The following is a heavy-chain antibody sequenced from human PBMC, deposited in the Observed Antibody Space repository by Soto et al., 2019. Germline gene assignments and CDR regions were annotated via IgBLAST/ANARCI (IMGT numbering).Heavy chain of an antibody. V-gene: IGHV3-30*18. Sequence: QVQLVESGGGVVQPGRSLRLSCAASGFTFSSYGMHWVRQAPGKGLEWVAVISYDGSNKYYADSVKGRFTISRDNSKNTLYLQMSSLRAEDTAVYYCVKDGSSGWPYFHDMDVWGQGTTVTVSS. D-gene: IGHD6-19*01. J-gene: IGHJ6*02. CDR2: ISYDGSNK. CDR1: GFTFSSYG. CDR3: VKDGSSGWPYFHDMDV.